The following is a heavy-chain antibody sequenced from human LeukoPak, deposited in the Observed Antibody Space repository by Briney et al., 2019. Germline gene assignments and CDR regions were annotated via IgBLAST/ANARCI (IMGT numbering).Heavy chain of an antibody. CDR1: GGSISSSSYY. CDR2: IYYSGST. Sequence: SETLSLTCTVSGGSISSSSYYWGWIRQPPGKGLEWIGSIYYSGSTYYNPSLKSRVTISVDTSKNQFSLKPSSVTAADTAVYYCARHLDTAMVTGDYFDYWGQGTLVTVSS. V-gene: IGHV4-39*01. D-gene: IGHD5-18*01. CDR3: ARHLDTAMVTGDYFDY. J-gene: IGHJ4*02.